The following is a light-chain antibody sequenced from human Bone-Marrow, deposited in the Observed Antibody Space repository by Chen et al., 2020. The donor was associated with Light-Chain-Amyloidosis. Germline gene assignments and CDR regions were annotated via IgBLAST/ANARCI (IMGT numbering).Light chain of an antibody. CDR2: RDT. V-gene: IGLV3-25*03. Sequence: SYELTQPPSVSVSPGQTARITCSGDDLPTKYAYWYQQKPGQAPVLVIHRDTERPSGISERFSVSSSGTTATLTISGVQAEDEADYHCQTADSSGTYEAIFGGGTKLTVL. CDR3: QTADSSGTYEAI. J-gene: IGLJ2*01. CDR1: DLPTKY.